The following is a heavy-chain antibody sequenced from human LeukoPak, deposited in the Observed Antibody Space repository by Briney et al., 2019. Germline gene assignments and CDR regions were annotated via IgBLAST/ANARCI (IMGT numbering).Heavy chain of an antibody. CDR2: MNPNSGNT. Sequence: ASVKVSCKASGYTFTSYDINWVRQATGQGLEWMGWMNPNSGNTGYAQKFQGRVTMTRNTSISTAYMELSSLRSEDTAVYYCARGRVRFLEWLLAYWGQGTLVTVSS. CDR1: GYTFTSYD. CDR3: ARGRVRFLEWLLAY. V-gene: IGHV1-8*01. D-gene: IGHD3-3*01. J-gene: IGHJ4*02.